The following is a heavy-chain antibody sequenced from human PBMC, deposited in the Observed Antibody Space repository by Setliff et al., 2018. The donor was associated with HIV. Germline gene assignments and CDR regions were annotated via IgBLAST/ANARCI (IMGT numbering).Heavy chain of an antibody. V-gene: IGHV1-69*13. CDR2: IIPIFGTA. Sequence: SVKVSCKASGYTFIDYFMHWVRQAPGQGLEWMGGIIPIFGTANYAQKFQGRVTITADESTSTAYMELSSLRSEDTAVYYCARDVGTNYYDTLGAFDIWGQGTMVTVSS. J-gene: IGHJ3*02. CDR1: GYTFIDYF. CDR3: ARDVGTNYYDTLGAFDI. D-gene: IGHD3-22*01.